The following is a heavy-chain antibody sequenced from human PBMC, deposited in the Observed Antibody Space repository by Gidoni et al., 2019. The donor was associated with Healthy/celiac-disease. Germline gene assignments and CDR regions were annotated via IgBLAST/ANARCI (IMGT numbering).Heavy chain of an antibody. J-gene: IGHJ5*02. D-gene: IGHD3-3*01. V-gene: IGHV4-39*01. CDR1: GGSISSSRYY. CDR3: ARQRYYDFWSGYNWFDP. CDR2: IYYSGST. Sequence: QLQLQESGPGLVKPSETLSLTCTVSGGSISSSRYYWGWIRQPPVKGLEWIGSIYYSGSTYYNPSLKSRVTISVDTSKNQFSLKLSSVTAADTAVYYCARQRYYDFWSGYNWFDPWGQGTLVTVSS.